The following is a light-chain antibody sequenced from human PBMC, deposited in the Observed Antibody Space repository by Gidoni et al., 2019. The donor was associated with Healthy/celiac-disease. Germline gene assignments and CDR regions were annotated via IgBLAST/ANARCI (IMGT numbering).Light chain of an antibody. J-gene: IGLJ2*01. CDR1: SRDVGGYNY. CDR3: SSYTSSSTLV. Sequence: QSALTQPASVSGSPGQSITISCTGTSRDVGGYNYVTWYQQHPGKAPKLMIYDVSNRPSGVSNRFSGSKSGNTASLTISGLQAGDEADYYCSSYTSSSTLVFGGGTKLTVL. CDR2: DVS. V-gene: IGLV2-14*03.